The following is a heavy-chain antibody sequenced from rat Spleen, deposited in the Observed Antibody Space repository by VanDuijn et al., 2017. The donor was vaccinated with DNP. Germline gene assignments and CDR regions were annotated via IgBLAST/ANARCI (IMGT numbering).Heavy chain of an antibody. CDR1: GFTFSDYY. Sequence: EVQLVESGGGLVQPGRSLKLSCAASGFTFSDYYMAWVRQAPKKGLEWVASISYEGSSTYYGDSVKGRFTISRDNAKSTLYLQMNSLRSEDTATYYCARLGGYNNYPHAMDAWGQGTSVTVSS. D-gene: IGHD1-10*01. CDR3: ARLGGYNNYPHAMDA. CDR2: ISYEGSST. V-gene: IGHV5-22*01. J-gene: IGHJ4*01.